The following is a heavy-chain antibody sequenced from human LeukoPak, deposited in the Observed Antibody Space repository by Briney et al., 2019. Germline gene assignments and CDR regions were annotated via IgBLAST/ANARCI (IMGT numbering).Heavy chain of an antibody. V-gene: IGHV3-30-3*01. CDR2: ISYDGSNK. D-gene: IGHD3-3*01. CDR3: ARVIVPYDFWSGFDY. CDR1: GFTFSSYA. Sequence: GRSLRLSCAASGFTFSSYAMHWVRQAPGKGLGWVAVISYDGSNKYYADSVKGRFTISRDNSKNTLYLQMNSLRAEDTAVYYCARVIVPYDFWSGFDYWGQGTLVTVSS. J-gene: IGHJ4*02.